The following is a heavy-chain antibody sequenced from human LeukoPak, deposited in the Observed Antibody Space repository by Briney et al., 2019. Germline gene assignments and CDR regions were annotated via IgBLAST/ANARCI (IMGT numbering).Heavy chain of an antibody. J-gene: IGHJ5*02. CDR3: ARQQSDTSLFDP. V-gene: IGHV4-39*01. CDR2: IFYSGSA. CDR1: GDSISSTSYY. D-gene: IGHD2-21*02. Sequence: SETLSLTCIVSGDSISSTSYYWAWIRQPPGKGLEWIGMIFYSGSAYYTPSLRGRVTLSVDTSRNQFSLNLISVAAADTGVYFCARQQSDTSLFDPWGQGTLVTVSS.